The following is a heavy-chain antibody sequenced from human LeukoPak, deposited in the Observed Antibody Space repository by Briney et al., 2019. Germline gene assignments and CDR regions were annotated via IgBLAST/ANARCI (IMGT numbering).Heavy chain of an antibody. J-gene: IGHJ4*02. CDR3: ARGSGGNGDYEFDY. CDR2: IIPIFGTA. Sequence: SVKVSCKASGGTFSSFAISWVREAPGQGVEWMGGIIPIFGTANYAQKFQGRVTITADKSTSTAYMELSSLRSEDTAVYYCARGSGGNGDYEFDYWGQGTLVTVSS. D-gene: IGHD4-17*01. V-gene: IGHV1-69*06. CDR1: GGTFSSFA.